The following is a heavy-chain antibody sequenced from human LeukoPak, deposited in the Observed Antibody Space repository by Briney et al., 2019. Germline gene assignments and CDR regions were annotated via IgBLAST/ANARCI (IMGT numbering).Heavy chain of an antibody. CDR1: GGSISSYY. Sequence: SETLSLTCTVSGGSISSYYWSWIRQPPGKGLEWIGYIYYSGSTNYNPSLKSRVTISVDTSKNQFSLKLSSVTAADTAVYYRASSSMAARLHYWGQGTLVTVSS. V-gene: IGHV4-59*12. J-gene: IGHJ4*02. CDR3: ASSSMAARLHY. CDR2: IYYSGST. D-gene: IGHD6-6*01.